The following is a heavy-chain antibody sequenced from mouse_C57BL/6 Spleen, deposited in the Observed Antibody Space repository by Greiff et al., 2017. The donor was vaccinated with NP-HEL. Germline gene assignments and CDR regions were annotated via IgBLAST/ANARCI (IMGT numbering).Heavy chain of an antibody. CDR3: AREVITTVVATGFDY. CDR1: GYTFTSYW. V-gene: IGHV1-72*01. CDR2: IDPNSGGT. D-gene: IGHD1-1*01. J-gene: IGHJ2*01. Sequence: VQLQQSGAELVKPGASVKLSCKASGYTFTSYWMHWVKQRPGRGLEWIGRIDPNSGGTKYNEKFKSKATLTVDKPSSTAYMQLSSLTSEDSAVYYCAREVITTVVATGFDYWGQGTTLTVSS.